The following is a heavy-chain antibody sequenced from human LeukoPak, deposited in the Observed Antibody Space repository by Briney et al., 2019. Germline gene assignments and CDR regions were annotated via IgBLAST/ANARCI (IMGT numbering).Heavy chain of an antibody. Sequence: GGSLRLSCAASGFSFSDYYMTWIRQAPGKGLEWISYISSGSTYTKYADPVKGRFTISRDNAKNSLYLQMNSLRAEDTAVFYCARVVVAGHGDYVDYWGQGTLVTVSS. J-gene: IGHJ4*02. CDR3: ARVVVAGHGDYVDY. CDR1: GFSFSDYY. V-gene: IGHV3-11*06. D-gene: IGHD4-17*01. CDR2: ISSGSTYT.